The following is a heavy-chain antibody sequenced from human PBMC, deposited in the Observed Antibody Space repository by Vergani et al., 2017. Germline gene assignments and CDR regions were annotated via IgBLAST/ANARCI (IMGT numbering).Heavy chain of an antibody. Sequence: EVQLVESGRGLVQPGGSLRLSCAASGFIFSHYWMSWVRQAPGKGLEWVANINQDGSEKYYVDSVKGRFTISRDNAKNSLYLQMNSLRAEDTALYYCARINYYGSSGYSLTRWHNWFDPWGQGTLITFSS. CDR1: GFIFSHYW. J-gene: IGHJ5*02. CDR3: ARINYYGSSGYSLTRWHNWFDP. CDR2: INQDGSEK. D-gene: IGHD3-22*01. V-gene: IGHV3-7*01.